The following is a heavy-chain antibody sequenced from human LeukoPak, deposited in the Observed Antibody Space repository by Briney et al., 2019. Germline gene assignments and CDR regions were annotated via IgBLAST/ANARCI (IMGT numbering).Heavy chain of an antibody. D-gene: IGHD5-12*01. J-gene: IGHJ4*02. V-gene: IGHV3-30-3*01. CDR2: ISYDGSNK. Sequence: PGGSLRLSCAASGFTFSSYAMHWVRQAPGKGLEWVAVISYDGSNKYYADSVKGRFTISSDNSKNTVYLQMNSLRPEDMAVYYCAKEIFSGLLYIDYWGQGTLVTVSS. CDR3: AKEIFSGLLYIDY. CDR1: GFTFSSYA.